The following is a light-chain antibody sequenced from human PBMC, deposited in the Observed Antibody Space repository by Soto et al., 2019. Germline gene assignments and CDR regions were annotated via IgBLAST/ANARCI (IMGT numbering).Light chain of an antibody. V-gene: IGKV3-15*01. J-gene: IGKJ4*01. Sequence: EIVMTQSPATLSVSPGERATLSCRASQSVGRNLAWYQQKPGQAPRLLIYGASTRATDIPDSFSGSGSGTEFTITISGLQTEDLALYCSQQYNHRRPLTFGGGTKVEIK. CDR2: GAS. CDR3: QQYNHRRPLT. CDR1: QSVGRN.